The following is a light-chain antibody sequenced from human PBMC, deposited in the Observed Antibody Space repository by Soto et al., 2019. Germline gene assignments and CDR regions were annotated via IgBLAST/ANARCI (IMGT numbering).Light chain of an antibody. J-gene: IGLJ1*01. V-gene: IGLV1-40*01. CDR2: VNS. CDR1: SSNIGAGYD. Sequence: QSALTQPPSVSGAPGQRVTISCTGTSSNIGAGYDVHWYQQLPGTAPKLLIYVNSNRPSGVPDRFSGSKSGTSATLAINGLQAEDEADYYCQSYDSSLSEVFGTGTKVTVL. CDR3: QSYDSSLSEV.